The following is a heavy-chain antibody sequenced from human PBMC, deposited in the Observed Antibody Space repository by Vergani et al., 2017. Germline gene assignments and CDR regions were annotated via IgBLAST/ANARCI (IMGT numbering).Heavy chain of an antibody. J-gene: IGHJ6*03. D-gene: IGHD6-19*01. CDR2: INHSGST. V-gene: IGHV4-34*01. CDR1: GGSFSGYY. Sequence: QVQLQQWGAGLLKPSETLSLTCAVYGGSFSGYYWSWIRQPPGKGLEWIGEINHSGSTNYNPSLKSRVTISVDTSKNQFSLKLSSVTAADTAVYYCARVSSGWTRGYYYYMDVWGKGTTVTVSS. CDR3: ARVSSGWTRGYYYYMDV.